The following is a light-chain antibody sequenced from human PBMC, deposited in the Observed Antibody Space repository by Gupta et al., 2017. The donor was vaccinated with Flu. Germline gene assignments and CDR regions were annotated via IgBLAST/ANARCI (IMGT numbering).Light chain of an antibody. V-gene: IGKV4-1*01. CDR2: WAS. CDR3: QQYDTFPYT. CDR1: QSILYSSDNKNY. J-gene: IGKJ2*01. Sequence: SLGERATINCRSSQSILYSSDNKNYLAWYQQKPGQPPKLLFYWASTRASGVPDRFSGSGSGTDFSLTISSLQAEDVALYYCQQYDTFPYTFGQGTKVEVK.